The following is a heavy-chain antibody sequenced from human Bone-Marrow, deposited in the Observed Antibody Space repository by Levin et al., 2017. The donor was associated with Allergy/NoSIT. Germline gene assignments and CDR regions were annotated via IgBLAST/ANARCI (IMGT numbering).Heavy chain of an antibody. CDR1: GFTFSSNW. CDR2: IKSDGSRT. V-gene: IGHV3-74*01. CDR3: ASAGSGSYSVYMDV. D-gene: IGHD3-10*01. J-gene: IGHJ6*03. Sequence: LSGGSLRLSCAASGFTFSSNWMLWVRQAPGKGLVWVSRIKSDGSRTTYADFVKGRFTISRDNAKNTLYLEMNSLRAEDTAVYYCASAGSGSYSVYMDVWGKGTTVTVSS.